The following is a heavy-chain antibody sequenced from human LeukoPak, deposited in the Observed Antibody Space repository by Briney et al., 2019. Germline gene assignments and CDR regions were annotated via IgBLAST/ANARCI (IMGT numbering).Heavy chain of an antibody. D-gene: IGHD3-22*01. CDR3: ARSSLYDSSGYYYLRDFDY. CDR2: INHSGST. CDR1: GGSFSGYY. V-gene: IGHV4-34*01. J-gene: IGHJ4*02. Sequence: SETLSLTCAVYGGSFSGYYCSWIRQPPGKGLEWIGEINHSGSTNYNPSLKSRVTISVDTSKNQFSLKLSSVTAADTAVYYCARSSLYDSSGYYYLRDFDYWGQGTLVTVSS.